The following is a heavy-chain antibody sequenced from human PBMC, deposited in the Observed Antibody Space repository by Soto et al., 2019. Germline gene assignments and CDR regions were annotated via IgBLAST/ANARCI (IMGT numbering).Heavy chain of an antibody. V-gene: IGHV3-33*01. CDR2: IWYDGSNK. J-gene: IGHJ4*02. CDR1: GFTFSSYG. Sequence: QVQLVESGGGVVQPGRSLRLSCAASGFTFSSYGMHWVRQAPDKGLEWVAVIWYDGSNKYYADSVKGRFTISRDNSKNTLYLQMNSLRAEDTAVYYCARDGSYCTNGVCYHFDYWGQGTLVTVSS. D-gene: IGHD2-8*01. CDR3: ARDGSYCTNGVCYHFDY.